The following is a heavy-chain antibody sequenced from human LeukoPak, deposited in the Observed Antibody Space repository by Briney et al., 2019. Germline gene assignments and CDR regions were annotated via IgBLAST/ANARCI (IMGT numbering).Heavy chain of an antibody. V-gene: IGHV4-34*01. J-gene: IGHJ4*02. D-gene: IGHD3-10*01. Sequence: ASETLSLTCAVYGGSFSGYYWSWSRQPPGEGLEGIGEINRSGSTNYNPSLKSRVTISVDTSKNQFSLKLRSVTAADTAVYYCARAAGGDGSGSLWGQGTLVTVSS. CDR3: ARAAGGDGSGSL. CDR1: GGSFSGYY. CDR2: INRSGST.